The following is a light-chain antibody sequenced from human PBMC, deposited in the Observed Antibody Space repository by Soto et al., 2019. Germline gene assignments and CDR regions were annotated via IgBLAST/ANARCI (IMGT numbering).Light chain of an antibody. CDR2: GNS. CDR3: QSYDTSLRAYV. Sequence: QSVLTQPPSVSGAPGQRVTISCTGSSSNIGAGYDVHWYQHLPGTAPKLLIYGNSNRPSGVPDRFSGFKSGTSASLAITGLQAEDEADYYCQSYDTSLRAYVFGTGTKLTVL. V-gene: IGLV1-40*01. J-gene: IGLJ1*01. CDR1: SSNIGAGYD.